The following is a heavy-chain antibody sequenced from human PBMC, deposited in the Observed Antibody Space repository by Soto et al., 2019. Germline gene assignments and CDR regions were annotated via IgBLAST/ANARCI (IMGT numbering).Heavy chain of an antibody. CDR1: GGSISSYY. D-gene: IGHD4-17*01. CDR3: ARTVYGDYYDAFDI. Sequence: NPSETLSLTCTVSGGSISSYYWSWIRQPPGKGLEWIGYIYYSGSTNYNPSLKSRVTISVDTSKNQFSLKLSSVTAADTAVYYCARTVYGDYYDAFDIWGQGTMVTVSS. V-gene: IGHV4-59*01. J-gene: IGHJ3*02. CDR2: IYYSGST.